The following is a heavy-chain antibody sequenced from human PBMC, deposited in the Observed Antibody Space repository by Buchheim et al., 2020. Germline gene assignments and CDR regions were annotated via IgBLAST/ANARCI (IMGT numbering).Heavy chain of an antibody. V-gene: IGHV3-23*01. CDR1: GFTFSANA. CDR3: AKDPHYSSGWYGQGYFYTMDV. CDR2: ISAGGDDT. J-gene: IGHJ6*02. Sequence: EVQLLESGGALVQPGGSLRLSCVGSGFTFSANAMSWVRQSPGKGLEWVSGISAGGDDTYYADSVKGRFTISRDNSKSTVFLQMSILRAEDTAIYYCAKDPHYSSGWYGQGYFYTMDVWGRGTT. D-gene: IGHD6-19*01.